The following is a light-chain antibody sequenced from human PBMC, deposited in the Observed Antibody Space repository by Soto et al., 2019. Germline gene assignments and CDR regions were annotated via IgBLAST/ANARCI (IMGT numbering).Light chain of an antibody. V-gene: IGKV1-5*01. CDR1: QSISRR. CDR3: QQVKSYPRT. CDR2: EES. Sequence: DIQMTQSPSTLSASVGDRVTITCRASQSISRRLAWYQQKPGKPPKLLIYEESTLHSGVPSRFSGRKSGTQFTLTIDSLQPEDFATYYCQQVKSYPRTFGGGTKVDIK. J-gene: IGKJ4*01.